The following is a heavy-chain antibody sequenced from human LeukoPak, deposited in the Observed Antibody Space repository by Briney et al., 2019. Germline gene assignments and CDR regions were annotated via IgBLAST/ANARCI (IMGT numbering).Heavy chain of an antibody. CDR3: ARERSNYSFDS. V-gene: IGHV1-2*06. CDR1: GYTFTGYY. Sequence: ASVKVSCKASGYTFTGYYIHWVRQAPGQGLEWMGRINPNSGGTNYAQKFQGRVTMTRDTSISTAYMELSRLRSDDTAVYYCARERSNYSFDSWGQGTLFTVSS. D-gene: IGHD4-11*01. CDR2: INPNSGGT. J-gene: IGHJ4*02.